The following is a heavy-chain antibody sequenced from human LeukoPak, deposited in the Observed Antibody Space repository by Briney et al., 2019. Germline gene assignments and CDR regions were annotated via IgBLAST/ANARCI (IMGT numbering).Heavy chain of an antibody. J-gene: IGHJ4*02. CDR2: ISGSGGST. Sequence: GGSLRLSCAASGFTFSSYAMSWVRQAPGKGLEWVSAISGSGGSTYYADSLKGRFTISRDNSKNTLYLQMDSLRAEDTAVYYCAKGNSGYSSGWYYHFFDYWGQGTLVTVSS. V-gene: IGHV3-23*01. D-gene: IGHD6-19*01. CDR3: AKGNSGYSSGWYYHFFDY. CDR1: GFTFSSYA.